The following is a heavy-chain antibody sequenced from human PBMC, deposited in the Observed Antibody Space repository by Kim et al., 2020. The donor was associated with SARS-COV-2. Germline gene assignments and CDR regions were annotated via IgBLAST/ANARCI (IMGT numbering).Heavy chain of an antibody. V-gene: IGHV3-21*01. CDR3: ARDEVVGALDY. CDR2: ISSSSSYI. CDR1: GFTFSSYS. J-gene: IGHJ4*02. Sequence: GGSLRLSCAASGFTFSSYSMNWVRQAPGKGLEWVSSISSSSSYIYYADSVKGRFTISRDNAKNSLYLQMNSLRAEETAVYYCARDEVVGALDYWGQGTLVTVSS. D-gene: IGHD1-26*01.